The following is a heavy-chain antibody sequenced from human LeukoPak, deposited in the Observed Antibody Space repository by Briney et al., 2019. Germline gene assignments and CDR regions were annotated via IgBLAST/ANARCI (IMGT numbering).Heavy chain of an antibody. V-gene: IGHV1-2*02. D-gene: IGHD4-17*01. CDR1: GYTFSDYY. Sequence: ASVKVSCKASGYTFSDYYMHWLRQAPGQGLEWMGWINPNSGGTNYAQNFQDRVTMSRDTSTSTAYMDLSRLTSDDTAIYYCASGFTTVTIGDYWGQGTLVTVSS. J-gene: IGHJ4*02. CDR2: INPNSGGT. CDR3: ASGFTTVTIGDY.